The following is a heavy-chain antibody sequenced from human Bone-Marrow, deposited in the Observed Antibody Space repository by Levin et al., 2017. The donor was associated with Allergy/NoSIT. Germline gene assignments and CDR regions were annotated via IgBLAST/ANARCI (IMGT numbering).Heavy chain of an antibody. J-gene: IGHJ4*02. CDR3: ARGVRGVFDH. V-gene: IGHV5-51*01. CDR2: IFPGDSDI. Sequence: GESLKISCQVSGYNFTNYWIGWVRQVPGKGLEWMGIIFPGDSDIRYSPSFQGQVTISADKFTNTAYLHWNRLRASDTASYHCARGVRGVFDHWGQGTLVTVSS. CDR1: GYNFTNYW. D-gene: IGHD3-10*02.